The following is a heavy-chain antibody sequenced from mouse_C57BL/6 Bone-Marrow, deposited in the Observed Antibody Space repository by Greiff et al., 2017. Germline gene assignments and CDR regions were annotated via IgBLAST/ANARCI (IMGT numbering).Heavy chain of an antibody. Sequence: EVMLVESGEGLVKPGGSLKLSCAASGFTFSSYAMSWVRQTPEKRLEWVAYISSGGDYIYYVDTVKGRFTISRDNARNTLYLQMSSLKSEDTAMYYCTREGTGTCGYFGVWGTGTTVTVSS. CDR3: TREGTGTCGYFGV. CDR1: GFTFSSYA. V-gene: IGHV5-9-1*02. J-gene: IGHJ1*03. CDR2: ISSGGDYI. D-gene: IGHD3-1*01.